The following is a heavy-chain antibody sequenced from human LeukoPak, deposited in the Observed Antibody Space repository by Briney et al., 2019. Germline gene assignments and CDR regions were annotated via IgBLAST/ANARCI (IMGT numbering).Heavy chain of an antibody. CDR2: IHYSGGT. J-gene: IGHJ4*02. CDR3: ARGHCFGGDCYFDY. D-gene: IGHD2-21*02. CDR1: DDSISSSSYY. Sequence: SETLSLTCIVSDDSISSSSYYWAWIRQPPGKGLEWIATIHYSGGTNSNPSLKSRVTISVDTSKNQFSLKLSSVTAADTAVHYCARGHCFGGDCYFDYWGPGTLVTVSS. V-gene: IGHV4-39*01.